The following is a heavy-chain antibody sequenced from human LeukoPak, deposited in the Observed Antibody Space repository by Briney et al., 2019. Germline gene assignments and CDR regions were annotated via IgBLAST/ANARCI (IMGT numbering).Heavy chain of an antibody. J-gene: IGHJ6*02. CDR2: IYPWDSHT. Sequence: WEYLMISCKGSGYSFTSYLIGWVRPMPGKGLEWMGIIYPWDSHTRHRPSFQSQVPISAHKSISTAYLQESSLKASDTAMYYCARHCSGGSCYLGHGMDVWAQGTTVTVSS. V-gene: IGHV5-51*01. D-gene: IGHD2-15*01. CDR3: ARHCSGGSCYLGHGMDV. CDR1: GYSFTSYL.